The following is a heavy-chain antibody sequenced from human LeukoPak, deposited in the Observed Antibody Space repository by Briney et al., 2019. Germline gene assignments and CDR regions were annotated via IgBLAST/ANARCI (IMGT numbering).Heavy chain of an antibody. J-gene: IGHJ4*02. Sequence: GGSLRLSCAASGFTFSDYYMSWIRQAPGKGLEWVSYISSSGSTIYYADSVKGRFTISRDNSKNTLYLQMNSLRAEDMAVYYCAKDSRRRPDYWGQGTLVTVSS. CDR3: AKDSRRRPDY. CDR1: GFTFSDYY. CDR2: ISSSGSTI. V-gene: IGHV3-11*01.